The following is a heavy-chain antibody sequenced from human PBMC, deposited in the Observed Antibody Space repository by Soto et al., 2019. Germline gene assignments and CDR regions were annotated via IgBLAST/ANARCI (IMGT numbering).Heavy chain of an antibody. CDR1: GFTFSSDA. V-gene: IGHV3-23*01. D-gene: IGHD3-22*01. Sequence: GGSLRLSCAASGFTFSSDAMSWVRQAPGKGLEWVSAISGSGGSTYYADSVKGRFTISRDNSKNTLYLQMNSLRAEDTAVYYCAKEPTYYYDSSGYFAEYFQHWGQGTLVNVSS. CDR3: AKEPTYYYDSSGYFAEYFQH. CDR2: ISGSGGST. J-gene: IGHJ1*01.